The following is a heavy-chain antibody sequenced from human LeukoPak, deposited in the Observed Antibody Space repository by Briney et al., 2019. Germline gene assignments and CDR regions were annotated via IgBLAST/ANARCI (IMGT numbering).Heavy chain of an antibody. CDR2: ISSSSSYI. Sequence: GGSLRLSCAASGFTFSTYSLNWVRQAPGKGLEWVSSISSSSSYIYYADSVKGRFTISRDNAKNSLYLQMNSLRDEDTAVYYCARDPTSTYQFDSWGQGTLVTVSS. CDR1: GFTFSTYS. J-gene: IGHJ4*02. CDR3: ARDPTSTYQFDS. D-gene: IGHD2-2*01. V-gene: IGHV3-21*01.